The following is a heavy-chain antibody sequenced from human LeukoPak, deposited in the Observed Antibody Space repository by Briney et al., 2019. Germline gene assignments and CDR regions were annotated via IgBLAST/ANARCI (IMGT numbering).Heavy chain of an antibody. CDR1: GGSFSGYY. D-gene: IGHD3/OR15-3a*01. CDR2: INHSGST. Sequence: SETLSLTCAVYGGSFSGYYWSWIRQPPGKGLEWIGEINHSGSTNYNPSLKSRVTISVDTSKNQFSLKLSSVTAADTAVYYCARGRVWTRYFDYWGQGTLVTVSS. J-gene: IGHJ4*02. CDR3: ARGRVWTRYFDY. V-gene: IGHV4-34*01.